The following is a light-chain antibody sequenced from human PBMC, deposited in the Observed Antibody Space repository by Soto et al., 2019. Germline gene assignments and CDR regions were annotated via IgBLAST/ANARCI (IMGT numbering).Light chain of an antibody. CDR2: DVT. Sequence: PAPLAGASLQSVTISCTWTTRAVGGYNFVSWYQHHPGKAPKLIIYDVTNRPSGISNRFSGSKSGNTASLTISGLQAEYEADYYCTSYKSSITYVFGTGTEVTVL. CDR3: TSYKSSITYV. J-gene: IGLJ1*01. CDR1: TRAVGGYNF. V-gene: IGLV2-14*03.